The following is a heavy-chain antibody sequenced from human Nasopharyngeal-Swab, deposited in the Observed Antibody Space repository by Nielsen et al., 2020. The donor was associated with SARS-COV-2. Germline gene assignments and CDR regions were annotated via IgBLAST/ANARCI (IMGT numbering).Heavy chain of an antibody. D-gene: IGHD3-22*01. Sequence: GESLKISCAASGFTFSSYGMHWVRQAPGKGLEWVAVISYDGSNKYYADSVKGRFTISRDNSKNTLYLQMNGLRAEDTAVYYCAKDESGYYYDSSGYIDYWGQGTLVTVSS. J-gene: IGHJ4*02. CDR3: AKDESGYYYDSSGYIDY. V-gene: IGHV3-30*18. CDR2: ISYDGSNK. CDR1: GFTFSSYG.